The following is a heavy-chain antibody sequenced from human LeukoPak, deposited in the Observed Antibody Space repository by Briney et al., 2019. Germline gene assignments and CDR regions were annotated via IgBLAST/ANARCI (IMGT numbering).Heavy chain of an antibody. V-gene: IGHV4-59*01. CDR2: IYYSGST. CDR1: GGSISSYY. Sequence: SETLSLTCTVSGGSISSYYWSWVRQPPGKGLEWIGYIYYSGSTKYNPSLKSRVTISVDTSKNQFSLKLSSVTAADTAVYYCARSQTYYDILTGYYPGKLDYWGQGTLVTVSS. D-gene: IGHD3-9*01. J-gene: IGHJ4*02. CDR3: ARSQTYYDILTGYYPGKLDY.